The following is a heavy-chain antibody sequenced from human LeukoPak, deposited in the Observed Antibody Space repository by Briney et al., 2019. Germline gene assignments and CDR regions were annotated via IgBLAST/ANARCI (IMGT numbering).Heavy chain of an antibody. D-gene: IGHD4-17*01. CDR3: AVMTTDYYYFDY. CDR1: GGTFSSYA. CDR2: IIPIFGTA. V-gene: IGHV1-69*06. J-gene: IGHJ4*02. Sequence: ASVKVSCKASGGTFSSYAISWVRQAPGQGLEWMGGIIPIFGTANYAQKFQGRVTITADKSTSTAYMELSSLRSEDTAVYYCAVMTTDYYYFDYWGQGTLGTVSS.